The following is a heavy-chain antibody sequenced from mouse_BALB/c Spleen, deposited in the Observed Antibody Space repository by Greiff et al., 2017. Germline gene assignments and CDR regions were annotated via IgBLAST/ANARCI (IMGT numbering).Heavy chain of an antibody. D-gene: IGHD2-14*01. Sequence: DVMLVESGGGLVQPGGSRKLSCAASGFTFSSFGMHWVRQAPEKGLEWVAYISSGSSTIYYADTVKGRFTISRDNPKNTLFLQMTSLRSEDTAMYYCARSPYYRYDDYFDYWGQGTTLTVSS. CDR3: ARSPYYRYDDYFDY. CDR2: ISSGSSTI. V-gene: IGHV5-17*02. CDR1: GFTFSSFG. J-gene: IGHJ2*01.